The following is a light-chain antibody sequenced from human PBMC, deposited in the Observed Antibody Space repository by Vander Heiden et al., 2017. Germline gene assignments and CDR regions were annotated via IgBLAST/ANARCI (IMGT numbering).Light chain of an antibody. CDR1: QSISNY. V-gene: IGKV1-39*01. J-gene: IGKJ4*01. CDR2: AAS. CDR3: QQSYSTPKT. Sequence: DIQMTQSPSSLSASVGDRVTITCRASQSISNYLNWYQRKPGEAPNLLIYAASRLQSGVPSRFSGSGSGTDFTLTISMLQPEDLATYYCQQSYSTPKTFGGGTKVEIK.